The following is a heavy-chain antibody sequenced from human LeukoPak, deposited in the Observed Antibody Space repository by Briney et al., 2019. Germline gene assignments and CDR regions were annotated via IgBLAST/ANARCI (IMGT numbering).Heavy chain of an antibody. Sequence: GESLKVSCKGSGYSFTSYWIGWVRQMPGKGLEWMGIIYPGDSDTRYSPSFQGQVTISADKSISTAYLQWSSLKASDTAMYYCARHLRAGYDSSGYYYAGYWGQGTLVTVSS. CDR2: IYPGDSDT. J-gene: IGHJ4*02. V-gene: IGHV5-51*01. CDR1: GYSFTSYW. D-gene: IGHD3-22*01. CDR3: ARHLRAGYDSSGYYYAGY.